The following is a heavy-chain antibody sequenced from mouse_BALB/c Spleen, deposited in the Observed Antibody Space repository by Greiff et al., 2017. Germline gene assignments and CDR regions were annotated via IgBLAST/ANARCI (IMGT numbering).Heavy chain of an antibody. Sequence: EVKLVESGGGLVKPGGSLKLSCAASGFTFSSYAMSWVRQTPEKRLEWVASISSGGSTYYPDSVKGRFTISRDNARNILYLQMSSLRSEDTAMCYSAREGTTATGGDFLDYWGQGTTLTVSS. CDR3: AREGTTATGGDFLDY. CDR2: ISSGGST. J-gene: IGHJ2*01. D-gene: IGHD1-2*01. V-gene: IGHV5-6-5*01. CDR1: GFTFSSYA.